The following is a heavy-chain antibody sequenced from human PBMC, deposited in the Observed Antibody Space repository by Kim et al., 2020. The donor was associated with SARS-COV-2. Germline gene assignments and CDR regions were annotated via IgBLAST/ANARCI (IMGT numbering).Heavy chain of an antibody. Sequence: GGSLRLSCAASGFTFSSYAMHWVRQAPGKGLEWVAVISYDGSNKYYADSVKGRFTISRDNSKNTLYLQMNSLRAEDTAVYYCARGPYLSHALPGGFWGQG. CDR1: GFTFSSYA. V-gene: IGHV3-30-3*01. D-gene: IGHD2-2*01. J-gene: IGHJ1*01. CDR3: ARGPYLSHALPGGF. CDR2: ISYDGSNK.